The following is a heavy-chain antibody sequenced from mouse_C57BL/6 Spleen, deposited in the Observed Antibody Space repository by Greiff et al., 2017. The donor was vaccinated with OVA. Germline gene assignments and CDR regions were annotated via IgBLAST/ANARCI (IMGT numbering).Heavy chain of an antibody. CDR2: ISSGSSTI. J-gene: IGHJ1*03. D-gene: IGHD4-1*01. CDR3: ALGRWYFDV. CDR1: GFTFSDYG. Sequence: EVKLMESGGGLVKPGGSLKLSCAASGFTFSDYGMHWVRQAPEKGLEWVAYISSGSSTIYYADTVKGPVTISRDNAKNTLFLQMTSLRSEDTAMYYCALGRWYFDVWGTGTTVTVSS. V-gene: IGHV5-17*01.